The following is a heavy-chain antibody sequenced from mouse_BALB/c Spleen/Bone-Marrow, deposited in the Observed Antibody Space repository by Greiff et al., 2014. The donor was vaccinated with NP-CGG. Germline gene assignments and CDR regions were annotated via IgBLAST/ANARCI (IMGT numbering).Heavy chain of an antibody. CDR3: ARKGAMITHYYAMDY. Sequence: VQLKESGGGLVQPGGSRKLSCAASGFTFSSFGMHWVRQAPEKGLEWVAYISNGSSPIYYADTVKGRLTISRDNPKNTLFLQMTSLRSEDTAMYYCARKGAMITHYYAMDYWGQGTSVTVSS. CDR1: GFTFSSFG. CDR2: ISNGSSPI. D-gene: IGHD2-4*01. J-gene: IGHJ4*01. V-gene: IGHV5-17*02.